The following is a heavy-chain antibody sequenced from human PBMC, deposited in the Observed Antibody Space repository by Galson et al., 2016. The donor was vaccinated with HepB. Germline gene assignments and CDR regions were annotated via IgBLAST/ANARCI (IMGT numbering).Heavy chain of an antibody. V-gene: IGHV3-23*01. CDR2: SGSGGPT. CDR1: GFTFSSYA. D-gene: IGHD3-9*01. CDR3: AKSVLEYDILTGYYRRGADY. J-gene: IGHJ4*02. Sequence: SLRLSCAASGFTFSSYAMSWVRQAPGKGLEWVSSSGSGGPTYYADSVKGRFTISRDNSTNTLFLQMHSLRADDTAVYYCAKSVLEYDILTGYYRRGADYWGQGTLVTVAS.